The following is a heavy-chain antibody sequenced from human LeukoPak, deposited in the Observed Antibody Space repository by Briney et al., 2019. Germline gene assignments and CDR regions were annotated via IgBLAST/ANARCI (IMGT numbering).Heavy chain of an antibody. CDR1: GFTFSSYA. CDR3: AKDPMATILYYFDY. Sequence: PGGSLRLSCAASGFTFSSYAMSWVRQAPGKGLEWVSAISGSGGSTHYADSVKGRFTISRDNSKNTLYLQMNSLRAEDTAVYYCAKDPMATILYYFDYWGQGTLVTVSS. D-gene: IGHD5-24*01. V-gene: IGHV3-23*01. J-gene: IGHJ4*02. CDR2: ISGSGGST.